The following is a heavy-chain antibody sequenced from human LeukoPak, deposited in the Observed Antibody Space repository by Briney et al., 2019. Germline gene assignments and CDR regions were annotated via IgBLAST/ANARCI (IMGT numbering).Heavy chain of an antibody. J-gene: IGHJ6*03. CDR1: GFIFSSYS. D-gene: IGHD2-15*01. V-gene: IGHV3-48*01. CDR2: INSRSTII. Sequence: WGSLRLSCAASGFIFSSYSMNWVRQAPGKGLEWISYINSRSTIIKVAASVKGRIIISRDNGKNSLYLELNSLRAEDTALYYCAREGIGYYIDGWGKGATVIVSS. CDR3: AREGIGYYIDG.